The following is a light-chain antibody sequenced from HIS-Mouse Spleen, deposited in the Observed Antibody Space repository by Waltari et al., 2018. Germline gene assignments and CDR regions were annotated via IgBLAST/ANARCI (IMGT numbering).Light chain of an antibody. CDR1: SSDVGGYNY. CDR3: SSYTSSRV. J-gene: IGLJ3*02. Sequence: QSDLTQPASVSGSPGQSITISCTGTSSDVGGYNYVSWYQQHPGKAPKLMIYEVSNRPSGVSNRFSGSKSGNTASLTISGLQAEDEADYYCSSYTSSRVFGGGTKLTVL. V-gene: IGLV2-14*01. CDR2: EVS.